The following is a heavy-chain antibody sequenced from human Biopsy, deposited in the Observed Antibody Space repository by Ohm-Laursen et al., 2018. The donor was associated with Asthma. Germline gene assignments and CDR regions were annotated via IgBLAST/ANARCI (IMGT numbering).Heavy chain of an antibody. CDR3: ARGDSSNWSHYYFDY. Sequence: SLRLSCAASGFAVSRDYMIWVRQAPGKGLEWVSVIYSGGTSHTAASVRGRFTISRDYSKNTLYLQMHSLRAEDTAVYYCARGDSSNWSHYYFDYWGQGTLVTVSS. D-gene: IGHD3-22*01. J-gene: IGHJ4*02. V-gene: IGHV3-53*01. CDR1: GFAVSRDY. CDR2: IYSGGTS.